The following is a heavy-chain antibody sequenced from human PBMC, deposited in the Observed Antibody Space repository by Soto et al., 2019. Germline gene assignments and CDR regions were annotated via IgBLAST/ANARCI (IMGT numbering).Heavy chain of an antibody. D-gene: IGHD6-19*01. Sequence: QVQLVQSGAEVKKPGSSVKVSCKASGGTFSSYAISWVRQAPGQGLEWMGGIIPIFGTANYAQKFQGRVTITAEESTSTAYMELSSLRSEDTAVYYCARDRTTPRSGWYGWFDPWGQGTLVTVSS. V-gene: IGHV1-69*01. CDR3: ARDRTTPRSGWYGWFDP. CDR1: GGTFSSYA. CDR2: IIPIFGTA. J-gene: IGHJ5*02.